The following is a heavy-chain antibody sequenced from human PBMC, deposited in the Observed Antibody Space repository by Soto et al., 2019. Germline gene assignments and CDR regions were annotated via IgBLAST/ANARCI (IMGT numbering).Heavy chain of an antibody. D-gene: IGHD6-19*01. CDR3: ARQGDMAATPADAFDI. CDR1: GRTFTNHW. Sequence: GESLKISCKVSGRTFTNHWIAWVRQMPGKGLEWMGIIYPGDSDARYSPSFAGQVTISVDKSITTAYLHWSSLEASDSAVYYCARQGDMAATPADAFDIWGQGTLVTVSS. V-gene: IGHV5-51*01. CDR2: IYPGDSDA. J-gene: IGHJ3*02.